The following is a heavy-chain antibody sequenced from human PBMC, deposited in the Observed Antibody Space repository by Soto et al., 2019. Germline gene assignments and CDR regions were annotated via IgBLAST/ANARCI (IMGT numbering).Heavy chain of an antibody. J-gene: IGHJ5*02. CDR2: IIPIFGTA. D-gene: IGHD2-2*01. V-gene: IGHV1-69*13. CDR3: ARDEAYCSSTSCYHWFDP. Sequence: GASVKVSCKASGGTFSSYAIGWVRQAPGQGLEWMGGIIPIFGTANYAQKFQGRVTITADESTSTAYMELSSLRSEDTAVYYCARDEAYCSSTSCYHWFDPWGQGTLVTVSS. CDR1: GGTFSSYA.